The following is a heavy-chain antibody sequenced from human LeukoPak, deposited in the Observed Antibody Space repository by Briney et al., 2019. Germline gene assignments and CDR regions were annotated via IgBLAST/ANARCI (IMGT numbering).Heavy chain of an antibody. J-gene: IGHJ4*02. CDR2: INPSGGST. Sequence: ASVKVSCKASGYTFTSYYMHWVRQAPGQGLEWMGIINPSGGSTSYAQKFQGRVTMTRDTSTSTVYMELSSLRSEDTAVYYCARVRDILTGYSYFGYWGQGTLVTVSS. CDR1: GYTFTSYY. CDR3: ARVRDILTGYSYFGY. D-gene: IGHD3-9*01. V-gene: IGHV1-46*01.